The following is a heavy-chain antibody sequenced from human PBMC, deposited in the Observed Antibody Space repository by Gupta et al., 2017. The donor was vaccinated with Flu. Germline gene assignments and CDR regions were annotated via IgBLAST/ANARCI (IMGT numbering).Heavy chain of an antibody. Sequence: QVQLVESGGGVVQSGRSLRLSCAESGFPFSSYGMHWVRQAPGKGLEWVALMSSDESKKYYADSVTGRFTISRDNSKNTLYLQMNSLRAEDTAIYYCAQRSYYGMDVWGQGTTVTVSS. CDR2: MSSDESKK. CDR3: AQRSYYGMDV. J-gene: IGHJ6*02. CDR1: GFPFSSYG. V-gene: IGHV3-33*01.